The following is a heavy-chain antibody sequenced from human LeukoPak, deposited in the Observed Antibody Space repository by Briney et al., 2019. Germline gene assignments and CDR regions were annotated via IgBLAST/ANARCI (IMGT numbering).Heavy chain of an antibody. V-gene: IGHV4-59*01. J-gene: IGHJ4*02. CDR3: ARGGWSLDY. CDR1: GGSISSFY. CDR2: IYYSGST. Sequence: SETLSHTCTVSGGSISSFYWSWIRQPPGKGLEWIGYIYYSGSTNYSPSLKSRVTISVDTSRNHFSLRLSSVTAADTAVYYCARGGWSLDYWGQGTLVTVSS. D-gene: IGHD6-19*01.